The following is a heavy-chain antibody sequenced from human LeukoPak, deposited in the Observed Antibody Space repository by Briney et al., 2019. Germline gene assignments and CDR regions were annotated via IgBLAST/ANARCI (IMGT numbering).Heavy chain of an antibody. J-gene: IGHJ4*02. CDR3: AKGRYYYDSSADFDY. D-gene: IGHD3-22*01. CDR1: GFTFSSYG. V-gene: IGHV3-30*18. CDR2: ISYDGSNK. Sequence: GGSLRLSCAASGFTFSSYGMHWVRQAPGKGLEWVAVISYDGSNKYYADSVKGRFTISRDNSKNTLYLQVNSLRADDTAVYYCAKGRYYYDSSADFDYWGQGTLVTVSS.